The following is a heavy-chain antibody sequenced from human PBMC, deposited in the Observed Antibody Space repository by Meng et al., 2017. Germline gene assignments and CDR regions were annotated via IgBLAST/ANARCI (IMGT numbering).Heavy chain of an antibody. CDR1: GYTFTGYY. Sequence: ASVKVSCKASGYTFTGYYMHWVRQAPGQGLEWMGWINPNSGGANYAQKFQGRVTMTRDTSISTAYMELSRLRSDDTAVYYCARDHYYDSSGLNDAFDIWGQGTRVTVSS. CDR3: ARDHYYDSSGLNDAFDI. V-gene: IGHV1-2*02. J-gene: IGHJ3*02. D-gene: IGHD3-22*01. CDR2: INPNSGGA.